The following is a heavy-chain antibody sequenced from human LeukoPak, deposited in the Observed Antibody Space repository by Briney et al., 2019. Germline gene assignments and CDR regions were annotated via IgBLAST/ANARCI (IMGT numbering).Heavy chain of an antibody. CDR1: GFTFISYA. J-gene: IGHJ4*02. CDR2: ISYDGSNK. Sequence: PRGSLRLSFAASGFTFISYAMQSGPQAPGKGLGRVAVISYDGSNKYYADSVKGRFTINRDNSKNTVYLQMNSLRAEDTAVYYCARLSPLDSSGCRPFDYWGQGTLVTVSS. D-gene: IGHD3-22*01. V-gene: IGHV3-30*04. CDR3: ARLSPLDSSGCRPFDY.